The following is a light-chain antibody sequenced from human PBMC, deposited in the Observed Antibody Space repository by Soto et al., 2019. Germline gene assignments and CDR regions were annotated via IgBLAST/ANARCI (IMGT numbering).Light chain of an antibody. J-gene: IGKJ1*01. CDR3: QQYNNWPWT. V-gene: IGKV3-15*01. CDR1: QAVRNN. CDR2: GAS. Sequence: EIVLTQSPDTLSLSPGERATLSCRTSQAVRNNFLAWYQQKPGQAPGLLIYGASTRATGIPARFSGSGSGTEFTLTISSLQSEDFAVYYCQQYNNWPWTFGQGTKVDI.